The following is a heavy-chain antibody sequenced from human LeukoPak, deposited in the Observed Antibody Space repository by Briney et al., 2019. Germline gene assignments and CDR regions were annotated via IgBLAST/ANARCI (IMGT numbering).Heavy chain of an antibody. V-gene: IGHV4-59*01. CDR3: ARTLLGSFYSDY. Sequence: SETLSLTCTVSGGSINSYSWSWIRQPPGKGLEWIGYIYNSGNTNYNPSLKSRVTISVDRSKNQFSLKLSSVTAADTAVYYCARTLLGSFYSDYWGQGTLVTVSS. CDR1: GGSINSYS. CDR2: IYNSGNT. D-gene: IGHD3-16*01. J-gene: IGHJ4*02.